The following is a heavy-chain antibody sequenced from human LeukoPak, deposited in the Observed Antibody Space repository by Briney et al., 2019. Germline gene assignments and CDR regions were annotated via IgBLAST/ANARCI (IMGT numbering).Heavy chain of an antibody. D-gene: IGHD6-19*01. CDR2: ITWDGGIT. CDR1: EFTFDDYT. J-gene: IGHJ4*02. Sequence: TGGCLRLSCAASEFTFDDYTMHWVRQAPGKGLKWVSLITWDGGITYYADSVRGRFTISRDNSKKSLYLQMNSLRNEDTALYYCAKLAVAGTILDYWGRGALVTVSS. CDR3: AKLAVAGTILDY. V-gene: IGHV3-43*01.